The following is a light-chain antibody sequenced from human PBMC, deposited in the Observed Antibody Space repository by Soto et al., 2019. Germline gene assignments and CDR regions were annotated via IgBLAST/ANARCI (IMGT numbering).Light chain of an antibody. V-gene: IGKV1-9*01. CDR3: QQLTNFRFT. CDR1: QGINTF. Sequence: IQLTQSPSSLSASVGDRVTITCRASQGINTFLAWYQQKPGKAPKLLVYGASTLQSGVPSRFSGSGSGTDFTLTISSLQPEDFATYYCQQLTNFRFTFGQGTKLDIK. CDR2: GAS. J-gene: IGKJ2*01.